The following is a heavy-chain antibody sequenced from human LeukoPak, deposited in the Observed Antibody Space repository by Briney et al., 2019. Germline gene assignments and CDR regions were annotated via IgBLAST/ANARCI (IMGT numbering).Heavy chain of an antibody. CDR2: TSSRSSYI. Sequence: TGGSLRLSCAASGFTFSSYSMNWVRQAPGKGLEWVSSTSSRSSYIYYADSVKGRFTISRDNAKNSLYLQMNSLRAEDTAVYYCARGSSTPGEYYFDYWGQGTLVTVSS. J-gene: IGHJ4*02. V-gene: IGHV3-21*01. CDR1: GFTFSSYS. D-gene: IGHD2-2*01. CDR3: ARGSSTPGEYYFDY.